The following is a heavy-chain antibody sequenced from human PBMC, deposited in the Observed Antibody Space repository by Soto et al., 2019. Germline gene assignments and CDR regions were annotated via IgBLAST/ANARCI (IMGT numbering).Heavy chain of an antibody. V-gene: IGHV1-69*13. J-gene: IGHJ6*02. D-gene: IGHD3-22*01. CDR2: IIPIFGTA. Sequence: SVKVSCKASGGTFSSYAISWVRQAPGQGLEWMGGIIPIFGTANYAQKFQGRVTITADESTSTAYMELSSLRSEDTAVYYCASGWYYYDSSGYYRNLPDYYYYYYGMDVWG. CDR1: GGTFSSYA. CDR3: ASGWYYYDSSGYYRNLPDYYYYYYGMDV.